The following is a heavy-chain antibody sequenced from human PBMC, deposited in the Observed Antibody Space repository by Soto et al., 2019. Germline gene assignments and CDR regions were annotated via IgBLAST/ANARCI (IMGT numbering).Heavy chain of an antibody. D-gene: IGHD2-21*02. V-gene: IGHV3-7*01. J-gene: IGHJ5*02. CDR1: GFTFSSYW. CDR3: ARDNWDCALVWFDP. CDR2: INKDGREK. Sequence: EVQLVESGGGLVQSGGSLRLSCAASGFTFSSYWMSWVRQAPGKGLEWVANINKDGREKYYVDSVKGRFTISRDNAKNSLYLQMNSLRAEDTAVYYCARDNWDCALVWFDPWGQGTLVTVSS.